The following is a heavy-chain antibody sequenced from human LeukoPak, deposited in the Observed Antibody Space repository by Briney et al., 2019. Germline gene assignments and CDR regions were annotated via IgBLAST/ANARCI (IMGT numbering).Heavy chain of an antibody. CDR1: GFTVSSNY. Sequence: PGGSLRLSCAASGFTVSSNYMSWVRQAPGKGLEWVSVIYSGGSTYYADSVKGRFTISRDNSKNTLYLQMNSLRAEDTAVYYCARAYSNYLYYFDYWGQGTLVTVSS. CDR2: IYSGGST. D-gene: IGHD4-11*01. V-gene: IGHV3-53*01. CDR3: ARAYSNYLYYFDY. J-gene: IGHJ4*02.